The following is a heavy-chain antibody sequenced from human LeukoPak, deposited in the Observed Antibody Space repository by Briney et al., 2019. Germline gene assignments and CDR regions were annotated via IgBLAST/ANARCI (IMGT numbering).Heavy chain of an antibody. V-gene: IGHV4-59*01. CDR2: IYYSGST. CDR1: GGSISSYY. Sequence: SETLSLTCTVSGGSISSYYWSWIRQPPGKGLEWIGYIYYSGSTNYNPSLKSRVTISVDTSKNQFSLKLSSVTAADTAVYYCARTAGYCSSTSCLHFDYWGQGTLVTVSS. D-gene: IGHD2-2*01. CDR3: ARTAGYCSSTSCLHFDY. J-gene: IGHJ4*02.